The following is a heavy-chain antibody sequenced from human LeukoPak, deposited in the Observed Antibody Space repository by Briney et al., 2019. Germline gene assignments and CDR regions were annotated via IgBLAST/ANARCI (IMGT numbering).Heavy chain of an antibody. J-gene: IGHJ6*03. CDR2: IIPIFGTA. V-gene: IGHV1-69*13. D-gene: IGHD2-2*01. Sequence: SVKVSCKASGGTFSSYAISWVRQAPGQGLEWMGGIIPIFGTANYAQKFQGRVTITADESTSTAYMELSSLRSEDTAVYYCARVPGDIVVVPADPRPNYYYYYYMDVWGKGTTVTVSS. CDR1: GGTFSSYA. CDR3: ARVPGDIVVVPADPRPNYYYYYYMDV.